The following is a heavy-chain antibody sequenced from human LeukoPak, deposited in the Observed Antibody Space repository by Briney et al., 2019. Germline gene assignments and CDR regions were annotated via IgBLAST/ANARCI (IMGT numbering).Heavy chain of an antibody. V-gene: IGHV4-39*01. CDR3: VRHAADSSGFYNYYGMDV. J-gene: IGHJ6*02. D-gene: IGHD3-22*01. Sequence: SETLSLTCTVSGGSITRSGYYWGWIRQPPGKGLEWIGSIYYSGSTYFNPSLQSRVTISVDTSKNQFSLKLSSVTAADTAVYYCVRHAADSSGFYNYYGMDVWGQGTTVTVSS. CDR2: IYYSGST. CDR1: GGSITRSGYY.